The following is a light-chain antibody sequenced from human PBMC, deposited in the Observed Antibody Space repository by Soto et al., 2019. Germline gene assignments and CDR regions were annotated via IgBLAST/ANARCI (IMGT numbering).Light chain of an antibody. J-gene: IGLJ2*01. V-gene: IGLV2-8*01. Sequence: QSALTQPPSASGSPGQSVTISCSGTGGDIGRYDFVSWYQQYPGKVPKLLIYEVDKRPSGVPDRFSGPKSGDRASLTVSGLRPEDEADYHCSAYAGGNIVIFGGGTKLTVL. CDR1: GGDIGRYDF. CDR3: SAYAGGNIVI. CDR2: EVD.